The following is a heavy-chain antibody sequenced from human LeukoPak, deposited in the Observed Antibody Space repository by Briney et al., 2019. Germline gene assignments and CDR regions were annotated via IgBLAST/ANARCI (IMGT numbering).Heavy chain of an antibody. CDR3: ARDATRACGGDCYSDWYFGL. D-gene: IGHD2-21*02. J-gene: IGHJ2*01. CDR2: LSYGGSRK. CDR1: GFLLSSYP. V-gene: IGHV3-30*04. Sequence: PGGSLRLSCAASGFLLSSYPMLGARQPPGKGLDWGAFLSYGGSRKYYADSVTGRFTILRDNYQNTLHLQIYTLSAEDTVVYYWARDATRACGGDCYSDWYFGLWGRGTLVTVSS.